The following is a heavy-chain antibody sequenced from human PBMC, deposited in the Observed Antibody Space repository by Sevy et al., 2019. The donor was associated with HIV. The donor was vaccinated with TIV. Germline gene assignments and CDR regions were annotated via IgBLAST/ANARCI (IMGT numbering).Heavy chain of an antibody. Sequence: GGSLRLSCAASGFTFSAYPMTWVRQAPGRGLEWVTVISGGSSTIYYADSVKGRFTISRDNSKNTLYLQMNSLRVEDTAVYYCARKYSGGWNPLDYWGQGTLVTVSS. D-gene: IGHD6-19*01. J-gene: IGHJ4*02. CDR3: ARKYSGGWNPLDY. CDR1: GFTFSAYP. V-gene: IGHV3-23*01. CDR2: ISGGSSTI.